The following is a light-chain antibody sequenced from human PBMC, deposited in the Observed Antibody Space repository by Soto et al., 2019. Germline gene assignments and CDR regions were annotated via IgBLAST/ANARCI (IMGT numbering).Light chain of an antibody. Sequence: DIELTQSQGTLSFSPGERATLSCRASQRLASSYLAWYQQEPGQAPRLLLYDVSSRATGIADRFSGSGSGTEFTLTINSLQSEDFAVYYCQQCNNLPITFGQGTRLEIK. CDR2: DVS. V-gene: IGKV3D-20*02. J-gene: IGKJ5*01. CDR1: QRLASSY. CDR3: QQCNNLPIT.